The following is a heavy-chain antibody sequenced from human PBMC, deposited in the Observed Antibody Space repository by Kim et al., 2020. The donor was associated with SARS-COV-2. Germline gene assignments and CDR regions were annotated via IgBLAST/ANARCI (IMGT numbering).Heavy chain of an antibody. CDR3: ARDLGYCTGGNCD. CDR2: IRGGWSTT. D-gene: IGHD2-8*02. J-gene: IGHJ4*02. CDR1: GFTFSDYW. V-gene: IGHV3-74*01. Sequence: GGSLRLSCAASGFTFSDYWMNWVRQAPGKGLVWLSRIRGGWSTTDYADSVKGRFTISRDNAKNMLYLQMNSLRGEDTAIYYCARDLGYCTGGNCDWGQGTLVTVSS.